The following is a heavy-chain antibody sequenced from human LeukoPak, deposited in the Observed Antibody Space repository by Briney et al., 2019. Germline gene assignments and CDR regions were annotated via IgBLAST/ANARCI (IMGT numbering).Heavy chain of an antibody. CDR3: ARTVDEMILVVSEAYWFDP. CDR1: GGSFSSSY. Sequence: PSETLSLTCTVSGGSFSSSYWSWIRQPPGKGLEWIGYVYFSGSTNYSPSLKSRVTVSVDTSKNQFFLKLRSLTAADTAVYYFARTVDEMILVVSEAYWFDPWGQGTPVIVSS. V-gene: IGHV4-4*08. J-gene: IGHJ5*02. D-gene: IGHD3-10*01. CDR2: VYFSGST.